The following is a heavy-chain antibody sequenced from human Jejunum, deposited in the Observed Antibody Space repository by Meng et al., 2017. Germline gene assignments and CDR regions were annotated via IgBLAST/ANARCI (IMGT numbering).Heavy chain of an antibody. D-gene: IGHD3-16*01. V-gene: IGHV3-30*01. CDR2: VSYNGRNI. Sequence: QGQLLESGGGVVQPGKSLRLSCAASAFTFSNYAMHWVRPAPGKGLEWVAFVSYNGRNILYADSVRGRFTISRDNTENTLYLQMNSLRVEDTAVYYCAKEGLGDFDKWGQGTLVTVSS. CDR3: AKEGLGDFDK. J-gene: IGHJ4*02. CDR1: AFTFSNYA.